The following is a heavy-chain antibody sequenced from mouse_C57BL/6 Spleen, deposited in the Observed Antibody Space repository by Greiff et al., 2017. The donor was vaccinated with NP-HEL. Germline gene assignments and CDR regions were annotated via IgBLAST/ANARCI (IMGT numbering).Heavy chain of an antibody. J-gene: IGHJ4*01. CDR1: GFTFSSYG. V-gene: IGHV5-6*01. D-gene: IGHD6-2*01. CDR2: ISSGGSYT. Sequence: EVQGVESGGDLVKPGGSLKLSCAASGFTFSSYGMSWVRQTPDKRLEWVATISSGGSYTYYPDSVKGRFTISRDNATNTLYLQMSSLKSEDTAMYYCARGLSLYAMDYWGQGTSVTVSS. CDR3: ARGLSLYAMDY.